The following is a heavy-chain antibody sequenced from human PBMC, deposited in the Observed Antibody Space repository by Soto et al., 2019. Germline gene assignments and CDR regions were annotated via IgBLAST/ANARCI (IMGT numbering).Heavy chain of an antibody. CDR3: ARMIFGVVTLDW. J-gene: IGHJ4*02. CDR1: GGSISSGGYY. V-gene: IGHV4-31*03. D-gene: IGHD3-3*01. Sequence: PSETLSLTCTVSGGSISSGGYYWSWIRQHPGKGLEWIGYIYYSGSTYYNPSLKSRVTISVDTSKNQFSLKLSSVTAADTAVYYCARMIFGVVTLDWWGQGTLVTVSS. CDR2: IYYSGST.